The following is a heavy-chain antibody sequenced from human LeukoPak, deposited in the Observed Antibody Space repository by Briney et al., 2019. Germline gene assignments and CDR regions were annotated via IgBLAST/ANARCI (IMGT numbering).Heavy chain of an antibody. Sequence: PGGSLRPSCAAYGFTFSSYWMHWVRQAPGKGLVWVSRINSDGSSTSYAASVKGRFTIYRDNAKNALYLQRNSLRAEDKGVYYCARDLKADWFDRWGEG. CDR3: ARDLKADWFDR. D-gene: IGHD6-19*01. CDR1: GFTFSSYW. V-gene: IGHV3-74*01. CDR2: INSDGSST. J-gene: IGHJ5*02.